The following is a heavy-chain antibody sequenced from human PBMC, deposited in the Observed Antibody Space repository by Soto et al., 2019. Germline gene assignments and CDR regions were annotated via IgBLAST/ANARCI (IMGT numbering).Heavy chain of an antibody. CDR3: AKDRTGTASYFDY. CDR1: GFTFDDYA. J-gene: IGHJ4*02. D-gene: IGHD1-7*01. Sequence: EVQLVESGGGLVQPGRSLRLSCAASGFTFDDYAMHWVRQAPGKGLEWVSGISWNSGTIGYAESGKGRLTISRDNAKNSLYLEMNSLRAEDTALYYCAKDRTGTASYFDYWGQGTRVTVSS. V-gene: IGHV3-9*01. CDR2: ISWNSGTI.